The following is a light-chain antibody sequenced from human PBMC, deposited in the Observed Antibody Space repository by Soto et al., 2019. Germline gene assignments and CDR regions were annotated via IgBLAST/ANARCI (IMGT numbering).Light chain of an antibody. CDR1: QSVSSN. J-gene: IGKJ1*01. V-gene: IGKV3-15*01. CDR2: SAS. CDR3: QQHNNWPQT. Sequence: EIVMTQSPATLSVSPGERATLSCRASQSVSSNLAWYQQKPGQAPRLLIYSASTRATGIPARFSGSGSGTEFTLIISSLQSEDFAVYYCQQHNNWPQTFGQGTKVEIK.